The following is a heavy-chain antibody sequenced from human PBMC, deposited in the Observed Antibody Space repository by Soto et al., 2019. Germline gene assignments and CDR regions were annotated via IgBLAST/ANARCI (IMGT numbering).Heavy chain of an antibody. V-gene: IGHV1-8*01. D-gene: IGHD4-4*01. CDR2: MNPNSGNT. CDR1: GYTFTSYD. J-gene: IGHJ3*02. Sequence: QVQLVQSGAEVKKPGASVKVSCKASGYTFTSYDINWVRQATGQGLEWMGWMNPNSGNTGYAQKFQGRVTMTRNTSISTAYMERSSLRSEDTAVYYCARSVYGATVVAFDIWGQGTMVTVSS. CDR3: ARSVYGATVVAFDI.